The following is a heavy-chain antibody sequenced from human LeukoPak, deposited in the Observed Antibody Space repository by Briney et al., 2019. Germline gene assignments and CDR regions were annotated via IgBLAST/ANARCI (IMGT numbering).Heavy chain of an antibody. V-gene: IGHV3-21*01. J-gene: IGHJ4*02. Sequence: PGGSLRLSCAASGFTFSSYGMNWVRQAPGKGLEWVSSIGSSGRYIYYADSMKGRFTIFRDNAKNSLYLQMNSLRAEDTAVYACARGGSSSPYYFDSWGQGTLVTVSS. CDR3: ARGGSSSPYYFDS. D-gene: IGHD6-13*01. CDR2: IGSSGRYI. CDR1: GFTFSSYG.